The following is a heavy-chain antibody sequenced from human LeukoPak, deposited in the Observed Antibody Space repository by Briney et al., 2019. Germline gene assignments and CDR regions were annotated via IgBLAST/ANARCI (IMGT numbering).Heavy chain of an antibody. CDR2: IYSGGST. Sequence: PGGSLRLSCAASGLTVSSNYMSWVRQAPGKGLEWVSVIYSGGSTYYADSVKGRFTISRDNSKNTLYLQMNSLRAEDTAVYYCARDYYDSSGHPASGPWGQGTLVTVSS. CDR3: ARDYYDSSGHPASGP. V-gene: IGHV3-66*02. CDR1: GLTVSSNY. D-gene: IGHD3-22*01. J-gene: IGHJ5*02.